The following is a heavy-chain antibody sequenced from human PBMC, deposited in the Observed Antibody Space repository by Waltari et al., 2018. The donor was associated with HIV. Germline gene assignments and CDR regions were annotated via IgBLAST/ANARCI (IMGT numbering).Heavy chain of an antibody. V-gene: IGHV1-2*06. Sequence: QVHLVQSGAEVKKPGASVKVSCKASGYTLTGYYMHWVRQAPGQGLEWMVRINPNSGGANYAQKFQGRVTMTRDTSISTAYMELSGLRSDDTAVYYCASTYGSGSSYFYYYYMDVWGKGTTVTVSS. CDR1: GYTLTGYY. J-gene: IGHJ6*03. CDR2: INPNSGGA. CDR3: ASTYGSGSSYFYYYYMDV. D-gene: IGHD3-10*01.